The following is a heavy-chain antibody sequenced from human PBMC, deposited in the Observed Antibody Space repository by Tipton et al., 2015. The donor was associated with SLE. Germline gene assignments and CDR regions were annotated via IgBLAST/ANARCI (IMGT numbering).Heavy chain of an antibody. CDR1: GGSFSGYY. CDR2: INHSGST. J-gene: IGHJ4*02. V-gene: IGHV4-34*01. D-gene: IGHD6-19*01. CDR3: ARGDSSQEFDY. Sequence: TLSLTCAVYGGSFSGYYWSWIRQPPGKGLEWIGEINHSGSTNYNPSLKSRVTISVDTSKNQFSLKLSSVTAADTAVYYCARGDSSQEFDYWGQGTLVTVSS.